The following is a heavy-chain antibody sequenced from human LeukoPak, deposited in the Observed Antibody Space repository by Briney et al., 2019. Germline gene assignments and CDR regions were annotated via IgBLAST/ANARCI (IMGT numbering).Heavy chain of an antibody. V-gene: IGHV4-59*01. CDR1: GGSISSYY. J-gene: IGHJ3*02. Sequence: PSETLSLTCTVSGGSISSYYWSWIRQPPGKGLEWIGYIYCSGSTNYNPSLKSRVPISVDTSKNQFSLKLSSVTAADTAVYYCATTNWNYGGDAFDIWGQGTMVTVSS. CDR3: ATTNWNYGGDAFDI. CDR2: IYCSGST. D-gene: IGHD1-7*01.